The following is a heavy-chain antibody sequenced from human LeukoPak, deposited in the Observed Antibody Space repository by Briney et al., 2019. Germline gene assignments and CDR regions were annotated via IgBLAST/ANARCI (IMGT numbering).Heavy chain of an antibody. Sequence: ASVKVSCKASGYTFTSYGISWVRQAPGQGLEWMGWISAYNGNTNYAQKLQGRVTMTTDTSTSTAYMELRSLRSDDTVVYYCARVWYSYGAPYYNGMDVWGQGTTVTVSS. J-gene: IGHJ6*02. CDR1: GYTFTSYG. CDR2: ISAYNGNT. D-gene: IGHD5-18*01. V-gene: IGHV1-18*01. CDR3: ARVWYSYGAPYYNGMDV.